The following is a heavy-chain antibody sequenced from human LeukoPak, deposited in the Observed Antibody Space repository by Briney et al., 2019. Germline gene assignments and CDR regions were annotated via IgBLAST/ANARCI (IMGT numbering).Heavy chain of an antibody. CDR3: ARGTYAFDI. CDR2: ISSSGSTI. Sequence: PGGSLRLSCAASGFTFSSYEMNWVRQAPGKGLEWVSYISSSGSTIYYADSVKGRFTISRDNAKNSLYLQMNSLRAEDTAVCYCARGTYAFDIWGQGTMVTVSS. J-gene: IGHJ3*02. CDR1: GFTFSSYE. V-gene: IGHV3-48*03.